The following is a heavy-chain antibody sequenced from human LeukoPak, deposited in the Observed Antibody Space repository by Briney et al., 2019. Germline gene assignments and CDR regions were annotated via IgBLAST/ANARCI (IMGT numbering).Heavy chain of an antibody. CDR3: ATDWAWGGFDH. CDR2: IYSGGST. CDR1: GFTVSSNY. J-gene: IGHJ4*02. Sequence: GGSLRLSCAASGFTVSSNYMSWVRQAPGKGLEWVSVIYSGGSTYYADSVKGRFTVSRDNAKNTLYLQMNSLRAEDTAVYYCATDWAWGGFDHWGQGALVTVSS. V-gene: IGHV3-66*01. D-gene: IGHD3-16*01.